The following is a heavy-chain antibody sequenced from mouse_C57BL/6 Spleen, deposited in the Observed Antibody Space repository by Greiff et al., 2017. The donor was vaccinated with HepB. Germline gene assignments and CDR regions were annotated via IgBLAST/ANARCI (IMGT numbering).Heavy chain of an antibody. Sequence: VQLQESGAELARPGASVKLSCKASGYTFTSYGISWVKQRTGQGLEWIGEIYPRSGNTYYNEKFKGKATLTADKSSSTAYMELRSLTSEDSAVYFCAKRGGYDDEIDYWGQGTTLTVSS. CDR3: AKRGGYDDEIDY. J-gene: IGHJ2*01. D-gene: IGHD2-2*01. V-gene: IGHV1-81*01. CDR1: GYTFTSYG. CDR2: IYPRSGNT.